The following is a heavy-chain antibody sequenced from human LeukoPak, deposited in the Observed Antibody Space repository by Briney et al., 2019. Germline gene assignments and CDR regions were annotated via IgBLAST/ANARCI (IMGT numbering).Heavy chain of an antibody. CDR2: IYYSGST. J-gene: IGHJ5*02. CDR1: GVSISGGGYY. V-gene: IGHV4-31*03. CDR3: ARESSIAARNWFDP. D-gene: IGHD6-6*01. Sequence: PSETLSLTCTVSGVSISGGGYYWSWIRQHPGKGLEWIGYIYYSGSTYYNPSLKSRVTISVDTSKNQFSLKLSSVTAADTAVYYCARESSIAARNWFDPWGQGTLVAVSS.